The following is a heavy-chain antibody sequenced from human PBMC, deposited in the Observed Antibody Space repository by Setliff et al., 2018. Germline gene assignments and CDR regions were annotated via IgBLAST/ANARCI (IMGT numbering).Heavy chain of an antibody. CDR1: GGSISRYH. V-gene: IGHV4-59*08. CDR2: KYYSGST. D-gene: IGHD3-22*01. Sequence: SETLSLTCTVSGGSISRYHWSWIRQPPGKGLEWIGYKYYSGSTNSNPSLKSRVTISVDTSKNQFSLKLSSVTAADTAVYYCARWRVRDSGYYPRLSYMDVWGKGTTVTVSS. CDR3: ARWRVRDSGYYPRLSYMDV. J-gene: IGHJ6*03.